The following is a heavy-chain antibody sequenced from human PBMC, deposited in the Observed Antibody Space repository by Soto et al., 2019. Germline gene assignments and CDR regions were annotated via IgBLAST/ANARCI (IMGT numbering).Heavy chain of an antibody. J-gene: IGHJ6*02. D-gene: IGHD2-8*02. CDR2: ISWNSGTI. V-gene: IGHV3-9*01. Sequence: LRLSCAASGFSFDDYAMHWVRQAPGKGLEWVSGISWNSGTIGYADSVKGRFTISRDNAKNSLYPQMNSLRAEDTALYYCAKSTGGTANGMGVWGQGTTVTVSS. CDR1: GFSFDDYA. CDR3: AKSTGGTANGMGV.